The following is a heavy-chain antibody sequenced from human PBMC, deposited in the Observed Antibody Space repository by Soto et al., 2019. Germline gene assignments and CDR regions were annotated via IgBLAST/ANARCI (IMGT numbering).Heavy chain of an antibody. CDR3: ARSARYCVSSSHYAA. V-gene: IGHV1-46*01. CDR1: GYTFTRYY. Sequence: ASVKVSCPASGYTFTRYYMHWVRQAPGQGLEWMGIINPSGGSTSYAQKFQGRVTMTRDTSTSTVYMELSSLRSEDTAVYYCARSARYCVSSSHYAACGQGTLVTDSS. D-gene: IGHD3-22*01. J-gene: IGHJ5*02. CDR2: INPSGGST.